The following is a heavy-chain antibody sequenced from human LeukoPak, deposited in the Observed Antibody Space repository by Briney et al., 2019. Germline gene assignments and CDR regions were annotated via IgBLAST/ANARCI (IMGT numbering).Heavy chain of an antibody. CDR1: GGTFSSYD. CDR3: ARVGAWARGVQLWLRRASWFDP. D-gene: IGHD5-18*01. CDR2: MNPNSGNT. Sequence: ASVKVSCKASGGTFSSYDINWVRQATGQGLEWMGWMNPNSGNTGYAQKFQGRVTITRNTSISTAYMELSSLRSEDTAVYYCARVGAWARGVQLWLRRASWFDPWGQGTLVTVSS. V-gene: IGHV1-8*03. J-gene: IGHJ5*02.